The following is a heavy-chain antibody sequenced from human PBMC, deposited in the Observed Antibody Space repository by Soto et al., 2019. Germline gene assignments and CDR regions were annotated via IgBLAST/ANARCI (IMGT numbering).Heavy chain of an antibody. CDR3: TRGYCTSNSCHYYYDY. D-gene: IGHD2-2*01. CDR2: INHSGST. J-gene: IGHJ4*02. CDR1: GGSFSGYY. V-gene: IGHV4-34*01. Sequence: TSETLSLTCAVYGGSFSGYYWSWIRQTPGKGLEWIGEINHSGSTNYNPSLKSRVTISVDTSKNLFSLKLSSVAAADTAVYYCTRGYCTSNSCHYYYDYWGQGTPVTGSS.